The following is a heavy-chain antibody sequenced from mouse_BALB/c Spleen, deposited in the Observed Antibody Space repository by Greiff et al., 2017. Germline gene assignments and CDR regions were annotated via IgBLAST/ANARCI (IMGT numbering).Heavy chain of an antibody. J-gene: IGHJ4*01. Sequence: EVKLVESGGGLVQPGGSLKLSCAASGFTFSSYGMSWVRQTPDKRLELVATINSNGGSTYYPDSVKGRFTISRDNAKNTLYLQMSSLKSEDTAMYYCARGGDDYDGAMDYWGQGTSVTVSS. CDR3: ARGGDDYDGAMDY. CDR2: INSNGGST. V-gene: IGHV5-6-3*01. D-gene: IGHD2-4*01. CDR1: GFTFSSYG.